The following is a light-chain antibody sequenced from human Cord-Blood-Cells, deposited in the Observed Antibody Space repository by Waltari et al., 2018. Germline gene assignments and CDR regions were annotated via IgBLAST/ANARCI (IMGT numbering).Light chain of an antibody. CDR3: CSYAGSDTFL. V-gene: IGLV2-11*01. CDR1: SSDVGGYNY. Sequence: QSALTQRRSVSGSPGQPVTISCPGTSSDVGGYNYVSWYQQHPGKAPKLMIYDVSKRPSGVPHRFAGSKSGNAASLTISGRQAEDDADYYCCSYAGSDTFLFGGGTKLTVL. CDR2: DVS. J-gene: IGLJ3*02.